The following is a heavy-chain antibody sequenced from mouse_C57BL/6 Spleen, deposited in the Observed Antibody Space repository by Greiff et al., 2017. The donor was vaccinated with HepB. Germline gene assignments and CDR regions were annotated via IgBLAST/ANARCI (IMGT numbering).Heavy chain of an antibody. Sequence: EVQRVESGGGLVKPGGSLKLSCAASGFTFSSYAMSWVRQTPEKRLEWVATISDGGSYTYYPDNVKGRFTISRDNAKNNLYLQMSHLKSEDTAMYYCGRRGPYGSSYDWYFDVWGTGTTVTVSS. CDR2: ISDGGSYT. V-gene: IGHV5-4*01. J-gene: IGHJ1*03. D-gene: IGHD1-1*01. CDR3: GRRGPYGSSYDWYFDV. CDR1: GFTFSSYA.